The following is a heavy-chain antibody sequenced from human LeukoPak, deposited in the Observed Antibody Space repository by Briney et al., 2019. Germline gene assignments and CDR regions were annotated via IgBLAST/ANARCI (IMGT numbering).Heavy chain of an antibody. CDR3: AQSGEAYYYDSSGYFGP. CDR1: GFTFSSYA. CDR2: ISGSGGST. D-gene: IGHD3-22*01. J-gene: IGHJ5*02. Sequence: PGGSLRLSCAASGFTFSSYAMSWVRQAPGKGLEWVSAISGSGGSTYYADSVKGRFTISRDNSKNTLYLQMNSLRAEDTAVYYRAQSGEAYYYDSSGYFGPWGQGTLVTVSS. V-gene: IGHV3-23*01.